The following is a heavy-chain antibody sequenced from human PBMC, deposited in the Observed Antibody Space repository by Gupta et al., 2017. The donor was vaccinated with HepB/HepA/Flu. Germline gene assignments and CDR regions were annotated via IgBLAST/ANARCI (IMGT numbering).Heavy chain of an antibody. CDR1: GFTFSSHW. V-gene: IGHV3-7*01. CDR2: IKQDGSER. Sequence: EVQLVESGGGLVQPGGSLRLSCAASGFTFSSHWRNWVRQAPGKGLEWVANIKQDGSERKYVDSVKGRFTISRDNAMDSMYLQMNSLRAEDTAVYYCARGSGSSTRALDIWGQGTVVTVSS. J-gene: IGHJ3*02. CDR3: ARGSGSSTRALDI. D-gene: IGHD2-2*01.